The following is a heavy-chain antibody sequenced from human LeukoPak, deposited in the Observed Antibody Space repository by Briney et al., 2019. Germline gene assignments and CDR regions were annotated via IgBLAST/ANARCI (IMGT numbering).Heavy chain of an antibody. CDR3: TRLIVDSSGYSFDY. J-gene: IGHJ4*02. D-gene: IGHD3-22*01. CDR1: GFTFSGSA. V-gene: IGHV3-73*01. CDR2: IRSKANSYAT. Sequence: PGGPLRLSRAASGFTFSGSAMHWVRQASGKGLEWVGRIRSKANSYATAYAASVKGRFTISRDDSKNTAYLQMNSLKTEDTAVYYCTRLIVDSSGYSFDYWGQGTLVTVSS.